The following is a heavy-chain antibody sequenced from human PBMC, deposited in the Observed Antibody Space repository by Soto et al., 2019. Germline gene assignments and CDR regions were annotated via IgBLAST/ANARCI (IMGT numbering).Heavy chain of an antibody. J-gene: IGHJ6*02. Sequence: PGWSLRLSCAASGFTVISHYMSWVRRAPGKGLEWVSFIYSGGSTYYADSVKGRFTISRDNSKNTLYLQMNSLRAEDTAVYYCARGGQVLVGMDVWRQGTTVTISS. CDR1: GFTVISHY. CDR3: ARGGQVLVGMDV. D-gene: IGHD3-16*01. V-gene: IGHV3-53*01. CDR2: IYSGGST.